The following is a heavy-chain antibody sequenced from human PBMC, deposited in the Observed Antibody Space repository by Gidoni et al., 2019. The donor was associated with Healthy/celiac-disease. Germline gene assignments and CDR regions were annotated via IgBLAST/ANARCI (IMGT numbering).Heavy chain of an antibody. D-gene: IGHD2-2*01. CDR3: TRAGYCSSTSCYCYYYYYYMDV. J-gene: IGHJ6*03. Sequence: PGRSMRLSCTASGFTIGDYAMNWFRQAPGKGLEWVGFIRSNAYGGTTEYAASVKGRFTISRDDSKSIAYLQMNSLKTEDTAVYYCTRAGYCSSTSCYCYYYYYYMDVWGKGTTVTVSS. V-gene: IGHV3-49*03. CDR1: GFTIGDYA. CDR2: IRSNAYGGTT.